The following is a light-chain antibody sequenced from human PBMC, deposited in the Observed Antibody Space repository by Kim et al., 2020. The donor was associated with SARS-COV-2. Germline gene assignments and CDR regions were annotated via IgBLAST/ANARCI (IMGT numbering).Light chain of an antibody. V-gene: IGLV2-14*04. J-gene: IGLJ3*02. Sequence: GQSIAISCTGTSSDIGTYNYVAWYQQHPGKVPKLMIYDVTKRPSGVSDRFSGSKSANTVSLIISGLQAEDEADYYCTSYTSSTTWVFGGGTQLTVL. CDR1: SSDIGTYNY. CDR2: DVT. CDR3: TSYTSSTTWV.